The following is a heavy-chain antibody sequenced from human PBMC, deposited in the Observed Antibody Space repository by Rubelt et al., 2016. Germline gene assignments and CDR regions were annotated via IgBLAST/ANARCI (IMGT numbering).Heavy chain of an antibody. CDR3: ARGKVDTAMVPALFDY. J-gene: IGHJ4*02. CDR2: ISSSGSTI. Sequence: CAASGFTFSSYAMSWVRQAPGKGLEWVSYISSSGSTIYYAYSVKGRFTISRDNAKNSLYLQMNSLRAEDTAVYYCARGKVDTAMVPALFDYWGQGTLVTVSS. D-gene: IGHD5-18*01. V-gene: IGHV3-11*01. CDR1: GFTFSSYA.